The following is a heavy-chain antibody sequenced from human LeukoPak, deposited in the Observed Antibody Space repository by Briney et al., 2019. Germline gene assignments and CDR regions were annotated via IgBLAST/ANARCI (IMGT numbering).Heavy chain of an antibody. Sequence: GGSLRLSCAASGFTFNNYAMNWVRQAPGKGLEWVSSISGSGGNTYYADSVKGRFTTSRDNSKNTLYLQMNSLRAEDTAVYYCAKPARTDAFDIWGQGTMITVSS. CDR3: AKPARTDAFDI. D-gene: IGHD1-14*01. CDR1: GFTFNNYA. J-gene: IGHJ3*02. CDR2: ISGSGGNT. V-gene: IGHV3-23*01.